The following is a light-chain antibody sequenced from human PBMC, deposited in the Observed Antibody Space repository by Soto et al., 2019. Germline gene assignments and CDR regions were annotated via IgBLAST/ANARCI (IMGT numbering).Light chain of an antibody. V-gene: IGKV3-20*01. Sequence: EIVLTQSPGTLSLSPGERASLSCRASQSVSSGYLAWYQQKPGQAPRLLIYGASYRATGDPDRFSGGGSGTDFTLTISRLEPEDFAVYYCQQYGSSPYTFGQGTKVEIK. CDR2: GAS. CDR1: QSVSSGY. CDR3: QQYGSSPYT. J-gene: IGKJ2*01.